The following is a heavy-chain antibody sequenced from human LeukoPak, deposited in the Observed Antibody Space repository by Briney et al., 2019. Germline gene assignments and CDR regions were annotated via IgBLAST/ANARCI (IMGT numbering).Heavy chain of an antibody. Sequence: PGGSLRLSCAASGFSFSNYGMNWVRQAPGKGLEWVAFIRYDGNNKYYADSVRGRFTISRDNSKSTLYLQMNSLRAEDTAVYYCAKDIGASRNFDYWGQGTLVTVSS. V-gene: IGHV3-30*02. D-gene: IGHD4/OR15-4a*01. CDR1: GFSFSNYG. CDR2: IRYDGNNK. CDR3: AKDIGASRNFDY. J-gene: IGHJ4*02.